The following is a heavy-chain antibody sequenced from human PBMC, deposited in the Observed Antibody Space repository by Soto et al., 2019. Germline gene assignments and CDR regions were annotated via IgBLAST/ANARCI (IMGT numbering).Heavy chain of an antibody. CDR3: ARLGWELLSGRRYFDY. CDR2: ISPYTGKT. J-gene: IGHJ4*02. CDR1: GYTCSDFA. D-gene: IGHD1-26*01. V-gene: IGHV1-18*04. Sequence: QVLLVQSGSEVKKPGSSMKVSCQTSGYTCSDFALTWVRQVPDKGLEWLGWISPYTGKTNYAPRVHDRVALTTDTSTRTAYLELRSLTSADTAVYYCARLGWELLSGRRYFDYWGQGTLVTVSS.